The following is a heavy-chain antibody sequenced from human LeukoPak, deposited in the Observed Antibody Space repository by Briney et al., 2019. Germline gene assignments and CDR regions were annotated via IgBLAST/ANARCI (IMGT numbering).Heavy chain of an antibody. J-gene: IGHJ4*02. CDR3: VRNLVRGVVYFDS. V-gene: IGHV3-74*01. CDR2: ISYDGGGT. Sequence: PGGSLRLSCAASGFMFSDYWMHWVRQSPGKGLAWVSRISYDGGGTNYAESVKGRFSISRDNAKDTLYLQMNSLRVEDTAVYYCVRNLVRGVVYFDSWGQGALVTVSS. D-gene: IGHD3-10*01. CDR1: GFMFSDYW.